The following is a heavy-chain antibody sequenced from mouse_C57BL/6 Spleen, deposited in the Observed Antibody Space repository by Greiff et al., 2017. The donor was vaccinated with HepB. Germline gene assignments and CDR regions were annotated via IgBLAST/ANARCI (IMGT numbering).Heavy chain of an antibody. Sequence: EVMLVESGGGLVKPGGSLKLSCAASGFTFSDYGMHWVRQAPEKGLEWVAYISSGSSTIYYADTVKGRFTISRDNAKNTLVLQMTSLRSEDTAMYYCARGGGYYPFDYWGQGTTLTVSS. CDR2: ISSGSSTI. CDR3: ARGGGYYPFDY. CDR1: GFTFSDYG. V-gene: IGHV5-17*01. D-gene: IGHD2-3*01. J-gene: IGHJ2*01.